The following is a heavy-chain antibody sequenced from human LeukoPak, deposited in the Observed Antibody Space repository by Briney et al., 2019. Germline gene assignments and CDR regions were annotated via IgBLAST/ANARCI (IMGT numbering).Heavy chain of an antibody. Sequence: GESLKISCKCSGFDFTAYGIAWVRQMPGKGLEWMGNIYPGGSNGRYSPSYQGQVTISADKSITTVYLQWSSLKASDTAMYYCARHFHSAWFGFWGQGSLVTVSS. CDR3: ARHFHSAWFGF. CDR1: GFDFTAYG. V-gene: IGHV5-51*01. J-gene: IGHJ4*02. CDR2: IYPGGSNG. D-gene: IGHD5-18*01.